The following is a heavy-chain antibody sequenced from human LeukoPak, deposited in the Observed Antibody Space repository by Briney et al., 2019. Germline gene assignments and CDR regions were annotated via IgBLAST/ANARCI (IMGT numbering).Heavy chain of an antibody. CDR1: GFTFSSYG. CDR3: AKDIPEDYDILTGYFGY. J-gene: IGHJ4*02. D-gene: IGHD3-9*01. CDR2: ISYHGSDK. Sequence: GGSLRLSCAASGFTFSSYGMHWVRQAPGKGLEWVAVISYHGSDKYYADSVKGRFTISRDNSKNTLYLQMNSLRAEDTAVYYCAKDIPEDYDILTGYFGYWGQGTLVTVSS. V-gene: IGHV3-30*18.